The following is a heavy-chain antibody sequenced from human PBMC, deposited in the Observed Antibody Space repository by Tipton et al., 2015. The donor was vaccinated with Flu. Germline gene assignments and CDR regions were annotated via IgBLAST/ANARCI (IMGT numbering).Heavy chain of an antibody. J-gene: IGHJ4*02. D-gene: IGHD7-27*01. CDR1: GFTFSGYW. V-gene: IGHV3-74*03. Sequence: SLRLSCTAPGFTFSGYWIHWVRQAPGKGLVWVSRIDPDGYPITYADSVKGRFTTSRDNAKNTIYLQMNSLRADDTAVYYCATLTGDDYWGQGDLVTVSS. CDR2: IDPDGYPI. CDR3: ATLTGDDY.